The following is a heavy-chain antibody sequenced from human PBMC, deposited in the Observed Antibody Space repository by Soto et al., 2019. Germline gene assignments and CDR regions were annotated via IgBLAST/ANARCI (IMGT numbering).Heavy chain of an antibody. CDR3: SKAMIGSYDSDAFDV. V-gene: IGHV3-30*18. Sequence: AGGSLRLSCAASGFSFSRYGIHWVRQAPGKGLEWVAVISYDESTTFCADSVKGRFTISRDNSKNTLFLQMNSLRPEDTAVYYCSKAMIGSYDSDAFDVWGQGTMVTVS. D-gene: IGHD3-22*01. CDR1: GFSFSRYG. CDR2: ISYDESTT. J-gene: IGHJ3*01.